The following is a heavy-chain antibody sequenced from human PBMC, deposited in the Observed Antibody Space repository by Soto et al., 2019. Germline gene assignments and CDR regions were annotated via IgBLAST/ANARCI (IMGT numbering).Heavy chain of an antibody. D-gene: IGHD6-13*01. CDR2: ISYDGSNK. CDR1: GFTFSSYG. J-gene: IGHJ4*02. V-gene: IGHV3-30*03. CDR3: ASSSWRH. Sequence: GGSLRLSCAASGFTFSSYGMHWVRQAPGKGLEWVAVISYDGSNKYYADSVKGRFTISRDNSKNTLYLQMNSLRAEDTAVYYCASSSWRHWGQGTLVTVYS.